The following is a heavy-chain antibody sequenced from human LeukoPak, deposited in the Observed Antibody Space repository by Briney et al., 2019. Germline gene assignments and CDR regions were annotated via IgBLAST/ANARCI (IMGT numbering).Heavy chain of an antibody. CDR2: IYYSGST. J-gene: IGHJ4*02. CDR1: DGSVSSGRYY. V-gene: IGHV4-61*01. D-gene: IGHD6-19*01. CDR3: ARGGRYSSGWPHFDY. Sequence: PSETLSLTCTVSDGSVSSGRYYWSWIRQPPGKGLEWIGYIYYSGSTNYNPSLKSRVTISADTSKNQFSPQLSSVTAADTAVYYCARGGRYSSGWPHFDYWGQGTLVSVSS.